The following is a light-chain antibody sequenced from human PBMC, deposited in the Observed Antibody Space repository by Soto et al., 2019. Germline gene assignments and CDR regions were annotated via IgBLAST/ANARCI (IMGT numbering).Light chain of an antibody. CDR1: SSEVGSFNF. Sequence: QSALTQPASVSGSPGQSIPVSCTRTSSEVGSFNFVSWYQQHPGKAPKVVIYEVTKRPSGVSNRFSGSKSGNTASLTISGLQADDEADYYFCSEAGRSTYVFGTGTKVNVL. CDR3: CSEAGRSTYV. J-gene: IGLJ1*01. V-gene: IGLV2-23*02. CDR2: EVT.